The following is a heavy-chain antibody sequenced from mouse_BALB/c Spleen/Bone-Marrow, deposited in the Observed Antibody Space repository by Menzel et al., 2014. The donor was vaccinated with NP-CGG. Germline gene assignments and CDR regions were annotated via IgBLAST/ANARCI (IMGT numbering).Heavy chain of an antibody. Sequence: EVMLVESGGGLVQPGGPLRLSCATSGFTFTDYYMSWVRQPPGKALEWLGFIRNKANGYTTEYSASVKGRFTISRDNSQSILYLQMNTRRAEDSATYYCARDFTTGYYWYFDVWGAGTTVTVSS. D-gene: IGHD1-1*01. CDR2: IRNKANGYTT. CDR1: GFTFTDYY. V-gene: IGHV7-3*02. J-gene: IGHJ1*01. CDR3: ARDFTTGYYWYFDV.